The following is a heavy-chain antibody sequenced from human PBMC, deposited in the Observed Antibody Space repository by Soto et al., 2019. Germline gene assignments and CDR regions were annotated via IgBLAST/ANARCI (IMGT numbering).Heavy chain of an antibody. CDR3: ARDGPVRYGAKSNASDT. Sequence: WGSLRLSCAASGFTFSSYGMHWVRQDPGKGLEWVAVIWYYGSNKYYADSVKGRFTISRDNSKNTLYLQMNSLRAEDTAVYYCARDGPVRYGAKSNASDTWGQGTMVTVSS. V-gene: IGHV3-33*01. CDR2: IWYYGSNK. CDR1: GFTFSSYG. J-gene: IGHJ3*02. D-gene: IGHD4-17*01.